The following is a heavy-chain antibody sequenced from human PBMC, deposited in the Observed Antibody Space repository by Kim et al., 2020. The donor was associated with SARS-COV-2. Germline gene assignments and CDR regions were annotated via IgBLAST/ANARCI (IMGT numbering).Heavy chain of an antibody. CDR2: IKSDGSSS. V-gene: IGHV3-74*01. CDR1: GFTFSNYW. D-gene: IGHD2-21*01. Sequence: GGSLRLSCAASGFTFSNYWMNWVRQAPGKGLEWVSHIKSDGSSSNYADSLKGRFTISRDNGKSTLYLQINSMRAEDTAVYYCTRSYGDNSLFDYWGQGTLVTVSS. CDR3: TRSYGDNSLFDY. J-gene: IGHJ4*02.